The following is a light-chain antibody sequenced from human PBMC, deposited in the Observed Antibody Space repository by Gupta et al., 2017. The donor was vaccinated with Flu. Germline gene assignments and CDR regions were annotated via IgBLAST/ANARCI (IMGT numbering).Light chain of an antibody. CDR1: NSNIGTHV. J-gene: IGLJ3*02. V-gene: IGLV1-44*01. CDR2: NNN. CDR3: ATWDDSLKGLWV. Sequence: VTISCSGSNSNIGTHVVSCYQQLPGTAPNLLIYNNNQRPSGVPDRFSGSKSGTSASLAISXLXSEDEAXYYCATWDDSLKGLWVFGGGTKLTVL.